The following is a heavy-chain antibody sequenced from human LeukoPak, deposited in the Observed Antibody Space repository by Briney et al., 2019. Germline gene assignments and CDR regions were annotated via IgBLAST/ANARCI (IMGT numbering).Heavy chain of an antibody. J-gene: IGHJ6*03. V-gene: IGHV3-33*06. CDR2: IWYDRINK. CDR1: GFTFSNNW. D-gene: IGHD2-2*01. CDR3: AKEGRDCSSTSCRGRGYYYYMDV. Sequence: AGSLRLSCAASGFTFSNNWMTWVRQAPGKGLEWVAVIWYDRINKYYADSVKGRFTISRDNSKNTLYLQMNSLRAEDTAVYYCAKEGRDCSSTSCRGRGYYYYMDVWGKGTTVTVSS.